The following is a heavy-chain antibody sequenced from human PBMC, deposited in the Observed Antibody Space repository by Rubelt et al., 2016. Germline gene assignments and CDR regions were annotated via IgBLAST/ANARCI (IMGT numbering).Heavy chain of an antibody. CDR3: ARGGPSGSIDF. J-gene: IGHJ4*02. CDR1: GFIFSSYW. D-gene: IGHD3-22*01. CDR2: IQNDESRT. Sequence: GGSLRLSCAASGFIFSSYWMYWVRPVPGKGLVWVSHIQNDESRTTYADSVKGRFTISRDNAKNKLFLQMHSRTADDTAVYYCARGGPSGSIDFWGQGILVIVSS. V-gene: IGHV3-74*03.